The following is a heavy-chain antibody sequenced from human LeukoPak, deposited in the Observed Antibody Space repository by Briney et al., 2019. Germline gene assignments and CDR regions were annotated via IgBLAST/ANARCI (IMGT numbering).Heavy chain of an antibody. CDR1: GFTFSSYA. D-gene: IGHD6-19*01. J-gene: IGHJ4*02. CDR2: IKQDGSEK. V-gene: IGHV3-7*01. Sequence: GGSLRLSCAASGFTFSSYAMHWVRQAPGKGLEWVANIKQDGSEKYYVDSVKGRFTISRDNAKNSLYLQMSILRAEDTAVYYCAREAYSSGWYGIGYYFDYWGQGTLVTVSS. CDR3: AREAYSSGWYGIGYYFDY.